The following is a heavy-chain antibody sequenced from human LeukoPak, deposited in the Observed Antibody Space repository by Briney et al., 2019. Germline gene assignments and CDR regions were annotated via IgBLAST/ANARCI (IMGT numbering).Heavy chain of an antibody. Sequence: SETLSLTCAVYGGSLSGYYWNWIRQPPGKGLEWIGEINHSGSTDYNPSLKSRVTISVDTSKNQFSLMLSSVTAADTAVYYCARHVDYSTTLDYWGQGTLVTVSS. CDR3: ARHVDYSTTLDY. D-gene: IGHD2/OR15-2a*01. J-gene: IGHJ4*02. V-gene: IGHV4-34*01. CDR2: INHSGST. CDR1: GGSLSGYY.